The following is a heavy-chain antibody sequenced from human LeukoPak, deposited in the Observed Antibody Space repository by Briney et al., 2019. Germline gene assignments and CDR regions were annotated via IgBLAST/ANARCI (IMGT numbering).Heavy chain of an antibody. V-gene: IGHV3-11*01. CDR3: ARSKWFGELLPFDY. J-gene: IGHJ4*02. Sequence: GGSLRLSCAASGFTFSDYFMSCIRQAPGKGLEWVSYISSSGSTIYYADSVKGRFTISRDNAKNSLYLQMNSLRAEDTAVYYCARSKWFGELLPFDYWGQGTLVTVSS. D-gene: IGHD3-10*01. CDR2: ISSSGSTI. CDR1: GFTFSDYF.